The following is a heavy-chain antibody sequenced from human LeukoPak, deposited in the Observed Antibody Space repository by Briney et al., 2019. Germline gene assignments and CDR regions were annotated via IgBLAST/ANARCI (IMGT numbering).Heavy chain of an antibody. J-gene: IGHJ6*03. D-gene: IGHD1-7*01. CDR3: ARAITGTTYYYYYYMDV. V-gene: IGHV1-2*06. CDR1: GYTFTGYY. CDR2: INPNSGGT. Sequence: ASVKVSCKASGYTFTGYYMHSVRQAPGQGHEWMGRINPNSGGTNYAQKFQGRVTMTRDTSISTAYMELSRLRSDDTAVYYCARAITGTTYYYYYYMDVWGKGTTVTVSS.